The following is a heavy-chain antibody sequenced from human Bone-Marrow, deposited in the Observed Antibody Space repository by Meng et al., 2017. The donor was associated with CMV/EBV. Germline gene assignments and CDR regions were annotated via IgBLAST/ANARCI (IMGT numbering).Heavy chain of an antibody. CDR1: GGSISSGGYY. V-gene: IGHV4-31*03. D-gene: IGHD1-20*01. CDR3: ARNVITVRAPLDP. CDR2: IYYSGST. J-gene: IGHJ5*02. Sequence: SETLSLTCTVSGGSISSGGYYWSWIRQHPGKGLEWIGYIYYSGSTYYNPSLKSRVTISVDTSKNQFSLKLTSVAAEDTAVYYCARNVITVRAPLDPWGQGTLVTVSS.